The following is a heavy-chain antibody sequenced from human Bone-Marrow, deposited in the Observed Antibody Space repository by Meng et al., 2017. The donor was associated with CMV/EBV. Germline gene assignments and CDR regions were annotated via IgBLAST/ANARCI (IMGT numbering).Heavy chain of an antibody. CDR2: IRSKANSYAT. CDR1: GFTFSGSA. D-gene: IGHD2-8*02. J-gene: IGHJ4*02. Sequence: GGSLRLSCAASGFTFSGSAMHWVRQASGKGLEWVGRIRSKANSYATAYAASVKGRFTISRDDSKNTAYLQMNSLKTEDTAVYYCGGGVSNSGYWGQGTLVTVSS. V-gene: IGHV3-73*01. CDR3: GGGVSNSGY.